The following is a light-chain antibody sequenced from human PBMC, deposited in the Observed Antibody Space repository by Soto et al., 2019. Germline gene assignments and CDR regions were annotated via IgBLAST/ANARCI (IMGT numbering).Light chain of an antibody. CDR3: QQYQNWPLT. Sequence: DIVLTQTPATLSVSPGERVTLSCRASQSVSSNLAWYQQKPGQAPRLLIYGASTRATGFPARFSGSGSGTEFTLTISSLQSEDFAVYYCQQYQNWPLTFGGGTRVEIK. J-gene: IGKJ4*01. V-gene: IGKV3-15*01. CDR1: QSVSSN. CDR2: GAS.